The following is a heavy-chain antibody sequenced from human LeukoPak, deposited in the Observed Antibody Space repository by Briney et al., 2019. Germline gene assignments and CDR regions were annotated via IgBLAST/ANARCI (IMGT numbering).Heavy chain of an antibody. V-gene: IGHV1-18*01. Sequence: ASVKVSCKASGYTFTSYGISWVRQAPGQGLEWMGWISAYNGNTNYAQKLQGRVTMTTDTSTSTAYMELRSLRSDDTAVYYCARVTYFNDWTMVRGNNYYYMDVWGKGTTVTISS. J-gene: IGHJ6*03. CDR3: ARVTYFNDWTMVRGNNYYYMDV. CDR2: ISAYNGNT. D-gene: IGHD3-10*01. CDR1: GYTFTSYG.